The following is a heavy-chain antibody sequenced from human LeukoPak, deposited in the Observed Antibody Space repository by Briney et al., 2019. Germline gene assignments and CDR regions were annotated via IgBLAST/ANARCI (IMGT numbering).Heavy chain of an antibody. Sequence: ASVKVSCKASGYTFTSYAMNWVRQAPGQGLEWMGWINTNTGNPTYAQGFTGRFVFSLDTSVSTAYLQISSLKAEDTAVYYCARDRRYSSSWYTYYYYYYYMDVWGKGTTVTVSS. CDR2: INTNTGNP. CDR1: GYTFTSYA. CDR3: ARDRRYSSSWYTYYYYYYYMDV. J-gene: IGHJ6*03. D-gene: IGHD6-13*01. V-gene: IGHV7-4-1*02.